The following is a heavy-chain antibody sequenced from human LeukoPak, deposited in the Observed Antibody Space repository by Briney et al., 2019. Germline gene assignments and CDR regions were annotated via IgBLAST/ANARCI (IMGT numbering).Heavy chain of an antibody. CDR3: ARLATNGGYGY. CDR2: ISSSSSYI. V-gene: IGHV3-21*01. Sequence: PGGSLRLSCAASGFTFSSYSMNWVRQAPGKGLEWVSSISSSSSYIYYAGSVKGRFTISRDNAKNSLYLQTNSLRTEDTAVYYCARLATNGGYGYWGQGTLVTVSS. D-gene: IGHD5-12*01. CDR1: GFTFSSYS. J-gene: IGHJ4*02.